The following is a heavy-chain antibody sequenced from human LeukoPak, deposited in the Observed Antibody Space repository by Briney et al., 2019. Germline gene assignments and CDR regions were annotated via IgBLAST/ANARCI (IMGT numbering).Heavy chain of an antibody. Sequence: ASVKVSCKPSGYSFTIYYIHWVRQAPGQGLEWMGIINPSDGSTVYAQKFQGRVTMTRGKSTSTVYMELSSLTSEDMAVYFCARVEGPSIFGVIDYWGQGTLVTISS. CDR3: ARVEGPSIFGVIDY. V-gene: IGHV1-46*01. D-gene: IGHD3-3*01. CDR1: GYSFTIYY. J-gene: IGHJ4*02. CDR2: INPSDGST.